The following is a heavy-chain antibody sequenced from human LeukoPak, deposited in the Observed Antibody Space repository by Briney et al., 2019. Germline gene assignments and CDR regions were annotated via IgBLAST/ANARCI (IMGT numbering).Heavy chain of an antibody. D-gene: IGHD6-19*01. J-gene: IGHJ1*01. CDR3: ARSSVALPPPRSEYFQH. CDR2: ISAYNGNT. CDR1: GYTFTSYG. V-gene: IGHV1-18*01. Sequence: ASVKVSCKASGYTFTSYGISWVRQAPGQGLEWMGWISAYNGNTNYAQKLQGRVTMTIDTSTSTAYMELRSLRSDDTAVYYCARSSVALPPPRSEYFQHWGQGTLVTVSS.